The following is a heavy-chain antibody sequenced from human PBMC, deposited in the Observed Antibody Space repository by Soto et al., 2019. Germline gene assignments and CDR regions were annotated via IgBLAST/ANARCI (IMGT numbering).Heavy chain of an antibody. CDR1: GFTFDSYA. J-gene: IGHJ4*02. Sequence: LRLSCVASGFTFDSYAMNWIRQAPGKGLEWVSVISGGGTSTYYADSVKGRFTVSRDNSKNTLYLQMNSLRAEDTAVYYCAKSLGPYAHFDYWGQGTLVTVSS. D-gene: IGHD3-10*01. CDR2: ISGGGTST. V-gene: IGHV3-23*01. CDR3: AKSLGPYAHFDY.